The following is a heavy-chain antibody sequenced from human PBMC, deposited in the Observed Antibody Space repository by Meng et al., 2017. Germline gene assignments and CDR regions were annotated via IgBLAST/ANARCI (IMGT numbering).Heavy chain of an antibody. Sequence: GGSLRLSCAASGFTFSRCEMNWVRQAPGKGLEWVSHISGSGSTIYYTDSVKGRFTISRDNAKNSLYLQMNSLRAEDTAVYYCARDLCSSTSCYYYYYGMDVWGQGTTVTVSS. V-gene: IGHV3-48*03. J-gene: IGHJ6*02. CDR3: ARDLCSSTSCYYYYYGMDV. D-gene: IGHD2-2*01. CDR2: ISGSGSTI. CDR1: GFTFSRCE.